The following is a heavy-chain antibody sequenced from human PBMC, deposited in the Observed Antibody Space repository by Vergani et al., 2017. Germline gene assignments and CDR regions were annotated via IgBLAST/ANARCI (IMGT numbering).Heavy chain of an antibody. V-gene: IGHV4-31*11. D-gene: IGHD6-25*01. J-gene: IGHJ6*03. CDR1: GGSISSGDHC. CDR3: ARVDTQVPATSHFYYMDV. Sequence: QVQLQESGPGVVKPSQTLSLTCAVSGGSISSGDHCWTWIRQRPGKGLEWIGYIFYSGTTYDNQSLRSRLTISVDTSQNQFSLKLRSVTAADTAVYYCARVDTQVPATSHFYYMDVWGKGTTVVVSS. CDR2: IFYSGTT.